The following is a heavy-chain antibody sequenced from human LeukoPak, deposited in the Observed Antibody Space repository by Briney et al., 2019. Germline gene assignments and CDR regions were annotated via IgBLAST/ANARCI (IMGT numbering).Heavy chain of an antibody. J-gene: IGHJ6*02. V-gene: IGHV4-34*01. CDR3: ARGSIGSGSYRYGMDV. CDR2: INHSGST. CDR1: GGSFSGYY. D-gene: IGHD3-10*01. Sequence: PSETLSLTCAVFGGSFSGYYWSWIRQPPGKGLEWIGEINHSGSTNYNPSLKSRVTISVDTSKNQFSLKLSPVTAADTAVYYCARGSIGSGSYRYGMDVWGQGTTVTVSS.